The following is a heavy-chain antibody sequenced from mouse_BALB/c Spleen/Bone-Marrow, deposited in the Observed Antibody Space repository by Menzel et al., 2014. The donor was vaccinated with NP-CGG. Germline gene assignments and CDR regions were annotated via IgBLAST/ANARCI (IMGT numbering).Heavy chain of an antibody. Sequence: VKLVESGPGLVAPSQSLSITCTVSGFSLTSYGLHWVRRPPGKVLEWLGVIWAGGSINYNSALMSRLSISKDNSKSQVFLKMNSLQTDDTAMYYCARGSYYEGAMDYWGQGTSVTVSS. CDR1: GFSLTSYG. J-gene: IGHJ4*01. V-gene: IGHV2-9*02. D-gene: IGHD1-1*01. CDR2: IWAGGSI. CDR3: ARGSYYEGAMDY.